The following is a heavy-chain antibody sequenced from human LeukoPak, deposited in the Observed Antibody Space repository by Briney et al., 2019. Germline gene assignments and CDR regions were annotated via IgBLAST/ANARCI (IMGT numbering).Heavy chain of an antibody. CDR3: ARVADSYGNYYYYMDV. V-gene: IGHV3-30*03. CDR2: ISYDGSNK. D-gene: IGHD3-22*01. J-gene: IGHJ6*03. CDR1: GFTFSSYG. Sequence: GRSLRLSCAASGFTFSSYGMHWVRQAPGKGLEWVAVISYDGSNKYYADSVKGRFTISRDNSKNTLYLQMNSPRAEDTAVYYCARVADSYGNYYYYMDVWGKGTTVTVSS.